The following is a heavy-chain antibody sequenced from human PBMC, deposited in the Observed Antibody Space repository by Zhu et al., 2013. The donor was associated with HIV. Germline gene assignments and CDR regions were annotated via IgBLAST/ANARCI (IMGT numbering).Heavy chain of an antibody. CDR3: ARGVEGGSHFDI. CDR2: INPSGGST. V-gene: IGHV1-46*01. D-gene: IGHD3-3*01. J-gene: IGHJ3*02. CDR1: GYSFTNYY. Sequence: QVQLVQSGAEVKKPGASVKVSCKPSGYSFTNYYIHWVRQAPGQGLEWMGIINPSGGSTSYAQKFQGRVTMTRDTSTSTVYMELSSLRSEDTAVYYCARGVEGGSHFDIWGQGTMVTVSS.